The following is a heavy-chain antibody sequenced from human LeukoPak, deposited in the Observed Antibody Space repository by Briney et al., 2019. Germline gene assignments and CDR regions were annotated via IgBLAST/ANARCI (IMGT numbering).Heavy chain of an antibody. CDR1: GFTFSNYW. D-gene: IGHD6-19*01. Sequence: PGGSLRLSCAASGFTFSNYWMHWVRQAPGKGLVWVSRIYTDGSSTNYADSVKGRFTISRDNAKNTLYLQMNSLRDEDTAVYYCARGAGWPNWGQGTLVTVSS. J-gene: IGHJ4*02. CDR2: IYTDGSST. V-gene: IGHV3-74*01. CDR3: ARGAGWPN.